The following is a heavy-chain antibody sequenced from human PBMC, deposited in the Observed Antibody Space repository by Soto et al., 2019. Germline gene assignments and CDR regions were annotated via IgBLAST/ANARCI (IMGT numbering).Heavy chain of an antibody. Sequence: GESLKISCQASGYSFITYWIAWGRQMPGKGLEWMGIIYPGDSETRYSPSFQGQVTISADKSISTAYLQWSSLKAPDTAMYYCARMAFASGNFDYWGQGTLVTVSS. CDR1: GYSFITYW. CDR2: IYPGDSET. CDR3: ARMAFASGNFDY. J-gene: IGHJ4*02. V-gene: IGHV5-51*01. D-gene: IGHD3-10*01.